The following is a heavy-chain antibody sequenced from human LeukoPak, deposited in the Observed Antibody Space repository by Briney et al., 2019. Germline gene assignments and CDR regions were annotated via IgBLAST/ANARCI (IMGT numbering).Heavy chain of an antibody. Sequence: SETLSLTCTVSGESISGFYWTWIRQPPGKGLEWIGYIYYSGSTNYNPSLKSRVTISVDTSKNQFSLKLRSVTAADTAVYYCARDNFGVVTGKNGRRGLHDYWGQGTLVTVSS. CDR2: IYYSGST. CDR1: GESISGFY. CDR3: ARDNFGVVTGKNGRRGLHDY. V-gene: IGHV4-59*01. J-gene: IGHJ4*02. D-gene: IGHD3-3*01.